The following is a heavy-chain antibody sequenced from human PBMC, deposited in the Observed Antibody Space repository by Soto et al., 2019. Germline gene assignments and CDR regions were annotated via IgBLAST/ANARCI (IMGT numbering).Heavy chain of an antibody. J-gene: IGHJ5*02. V-gene: IGHV4-34*01. D-gene: IGHD3-16*01. Sequence: QVQLQQWGAGLLKPSETLSLTCAVYGGFLSESYWTWIRQPPGKGLEWFGEINHVGGTNYNPSLTSPVTMSVDTSQNQFSLRLISVTAADTAMYFCVRIRYQLPSSVLWLDPWGQGTPVTVSS. CDR1: GGFLSESY. CDR2: INHVGGT. CDR3: VRIRYQLPSSVLWLDP.